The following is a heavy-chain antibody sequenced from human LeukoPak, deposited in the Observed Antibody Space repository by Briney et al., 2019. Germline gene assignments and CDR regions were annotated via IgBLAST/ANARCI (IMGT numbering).Heavy chain of an antibody. CDR2: INPKSGVT. CDR1: GYTFTDYY. V-gene: IGHV1-2*02. Sequence: GASMTVSCTTSGYTFTDYYIHWVRQAPGQGLEWMGWINPKSGVTNYAQNFQDRVTLTSDTSISTAYMDLSGLTSGDTAVYYCARALGNYYDSTVYQAYWGQGHLVTVSS. CDR3: ARALGNYYDSTVYQAY. J-gene: IGHJ4*02. D-gene: IGHD3-22*01.